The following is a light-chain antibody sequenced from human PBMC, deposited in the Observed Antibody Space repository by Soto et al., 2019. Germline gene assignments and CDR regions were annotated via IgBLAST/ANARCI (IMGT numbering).Light chain of an antibody. J-gene: IGKJ1*01. CDR1: QSISLS. CDR3: QQYNSYWT. CDR2: DAS. Sequence: DIRMTQSPSTLSAFVGDRVTITCRASQSISLSLAWYQQKPGKAPDLLISDASNLERGVPSRFSGSGSGTEFTLTISSLQPDDFATYYCQQYNSYWTFGPGTRWIS. V-gene: IGKV1-5*01.